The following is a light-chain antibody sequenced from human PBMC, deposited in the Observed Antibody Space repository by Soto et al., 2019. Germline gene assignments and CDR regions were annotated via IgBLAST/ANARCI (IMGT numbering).Light chain of an antibody. V-gene: IGLV2-14*03. Sequence: QSALAQPASVSGSPGQAITISCTGTSSDIGGHNYVSWYQQHPGKAPKLMIFDVNNRPSGISNRFSASKSDNTAPLTISGLQADDEADYYCSSYTHSSTYVFGSGTKVTVL. CDR3: SSYTHSSTYV. CDR1: SSDIGGHNY. J-gene: IGLJ1*01. CDR2: DVN.